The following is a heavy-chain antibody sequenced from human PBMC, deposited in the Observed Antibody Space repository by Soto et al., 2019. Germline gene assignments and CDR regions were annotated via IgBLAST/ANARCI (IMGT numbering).Heavy chain of an antibody. CDR3: ARGAAAAGNSWCNP. Sequence: SETLSLTCTVSGGSISSYSWRWIRQPAGRGLEWIGRLYSSASTNSNPSLKSRVTMPVDTSKNQFSLKLSSVTAADTAVYSSARGAAAAGNSWCNPRGQGTQGAVSS. CDR1: GGSISSYS. J-gene: IGHJ5*02. V-gene: IGHV4-4*07. D-gene: IGHD6-13*01. CDR2: LYSSAST.